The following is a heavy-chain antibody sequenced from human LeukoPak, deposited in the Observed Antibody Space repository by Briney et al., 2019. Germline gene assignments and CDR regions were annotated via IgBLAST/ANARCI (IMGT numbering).Heavy chain of an antibody. CDR3: AKDLSTYDSSGYYGYYFDY. Sequence: GGSLRLSCAASGFTFSSYGMHWVRQAPGKGLEWVAVISYDGSNKYYADSVKGRFTISRDNSKNTLYLQMNSLRAEDTAVYYCAKDLSTYDSSGYYGYYFDYWGQGTLVTVSS. CDR1: GFTFSSYG. J-gene: IGHJ4*02. V-gene: IGHV3-30*18. D-gene: IGHD3-22*01. CDR2: ISYDGSNK.